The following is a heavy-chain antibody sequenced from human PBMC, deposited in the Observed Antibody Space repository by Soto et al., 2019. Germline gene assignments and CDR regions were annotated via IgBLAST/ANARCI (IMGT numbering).Heavy chain of an antibody. CDR2: VYYSGST. V-gene: IGHV4-31*03. CDR3: ARVSALDTAMAAFDY. J-gene: IGHJ4*02. Sequence: SETLSLTCTVSGGSISSGGYYWSRIRQHPGKGLEWIGYVYYSGSTYYNPSLKSRVTISVDTSKNQFSLKLSSVTAADTAVYYCARVSALDTAMAAFDYWGQGTLVTVSS. D-gene: IGHD5-18*01. CDR1: GGSISSGGYY.